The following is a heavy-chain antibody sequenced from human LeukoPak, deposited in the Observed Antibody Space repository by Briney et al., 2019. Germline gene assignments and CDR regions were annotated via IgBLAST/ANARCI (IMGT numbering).Heavy chain of an antibody. CDR3: ARDNPRTTGYSSGSTFDF. V-gene: IGHV4-4*02. D-gene: IGHD6-19*01. CDR2: VYHSGGCNK. CDR1: GGSLSTTSW. Sequence: SGTLSLTRAVSGGSLSTTSWWVWLRQPPGKGLEWIGEVYHSGGCNKNYNPSLKSRATISIDTSRNQFSLNLRSVTAADTAVYFCARDNPRTTGYSSGSTFDFGGQGILVTVSS. J-gene: IGHJ4*02.